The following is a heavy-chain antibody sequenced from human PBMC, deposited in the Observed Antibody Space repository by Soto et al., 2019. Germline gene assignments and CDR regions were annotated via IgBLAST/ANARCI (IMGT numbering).Heavy chain of an antibody. Sequence: EVQLVESGGGLVQPGGSLKLSCAASGFTFSGSAMHWVRQASGKGLEWVGRIRSKANSYATAYAASVKGRFTISRDDSKNTAYLQMNSLKTEDTAVYYCTRHSGYDKGGFDYWGQGTLVTVSS. CDR1: GFTFSGSA. V-gene: IGHV3-73*02. CDR3: TRHSGYDKGGFDY. CDR2: IRSKANSYAT. J-gene: IGHJ4*02. D-gene: IGHD5-12*01.